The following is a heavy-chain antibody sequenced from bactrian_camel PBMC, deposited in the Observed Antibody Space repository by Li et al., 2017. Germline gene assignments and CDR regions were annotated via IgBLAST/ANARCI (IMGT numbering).Heavy chain of an antibody. J-gene: IGHJ4*01. V-gene: IGHV3-3*01. CDR1: GDTVSINC. Sequence: LVESGGGSVQAGGSLRLSCEASGDTVSINCIGWFRQAPEKEREAVAADYLGGGSTFYGDSVKGRFTISRDGGQALVHLHMSSLKPEDTAMYYCAASQPPTYAGSWYQPTTYKFWGHGTQVTVS. CDR2: DYLGGGST. D-gene: IGHD6*01. CDR3: AASQPPTYAGSWYQPTTYKF.